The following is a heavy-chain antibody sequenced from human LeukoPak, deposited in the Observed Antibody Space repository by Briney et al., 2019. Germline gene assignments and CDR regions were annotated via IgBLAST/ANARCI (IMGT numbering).Heavy chain of an antibody. D-gene: IGHD6-19*01. V-gene: IGHV1-2*02. CDR3: ARDSSGWPYYNWFDP. CDR2: INPNSGGT. CDR1: GYTFTGYY. J-gene: IGHJ5*02. Sequence: GASVKVSCKASGYTFTGYYMHWVRQAPGQGLVWMGWINPNSGGTNYAQKFQGRVTMTRDTSISTAYMELSRLRSDDTAVYYCARDSSGWPYYNWFDPWGQGTLVTVSS.